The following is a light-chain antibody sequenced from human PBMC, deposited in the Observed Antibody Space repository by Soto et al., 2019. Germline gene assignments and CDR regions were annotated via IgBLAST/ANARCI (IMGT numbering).Light chain of an antibody. Sequence: QSALTQPASVSGSPGQSITISCTGTSSDVGGYNYVSWYQHHPGKAPKLMIYDVSNRPSGVSNRFSGSKSGNTASLSISGLQREDEADYYCSSYRTSNTRQIVCGTGTKLTVL. CDR2: DVS. CDR3: SSYRTSNTRQIV. J-gene: IGLJ1*01. CDR1: SSDVGGYNY. V-gene: IGLV2-14*03.